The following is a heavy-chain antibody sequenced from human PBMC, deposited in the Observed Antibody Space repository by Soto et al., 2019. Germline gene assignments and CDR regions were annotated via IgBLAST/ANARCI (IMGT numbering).Heavy chain of an antibody. V-gene: IGHV4-39*02. CDR3: SRRAPEGFDP. CDR1: GGSIATSFFF. J-gene: IGHJ5*02. CDR2: IDYRGTI. Sequence: SGTPSLTFTVSGGSIATSFFFLAWIRRPPGKGLEWIGSIDYRGTIYNNPSLKSRVTISVDTSKNHFSLKLDSVTAADTALYYCSRRAPEGFDPWGQGTLVTVSS.